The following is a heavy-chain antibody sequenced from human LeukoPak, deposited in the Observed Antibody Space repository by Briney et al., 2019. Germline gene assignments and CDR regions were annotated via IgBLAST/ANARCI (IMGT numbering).Heavy chain of an antibody. J-gene: IGHJ5*02. D-gene: IGHD6-19*01. Sequence: QASETLSLTCTVSGGSISSYYWSCIRQPPGKGLEWIGYIYYSGTTNYSPSLKSRVTISVDTSKNQFSLKLSSVTAADTAVYYCAKIDRGYSSGWSGFDPWGQGTLVTVSS. CDR3: AKIDRGYSSGWSGFDP. V-gene: IGHV4-59*01. CDR2: IYYSGTT. CDR1: GGSISSYY.